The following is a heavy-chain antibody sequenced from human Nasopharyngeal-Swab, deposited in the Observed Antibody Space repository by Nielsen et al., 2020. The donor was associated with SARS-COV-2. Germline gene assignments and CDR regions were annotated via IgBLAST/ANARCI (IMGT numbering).Heavy chain of an antibody. V-gene: IGHV1-69*13. CDR3: ARTYYYGSGSYYNFDY. Sequence: SVKVSCKASGGTFSSHAISWVRQAPGQGLEWMGGIIPIFGTANYAQKFQGRVTITADESTSTAYMELSSLRSEDTAVYYCARTYYYGSGSYYNFDYWGQGTLVTVSS. CDR2: IIPIFGTA. CDR1: GGTFSSHA. J-gene: IGHJ4*02. D-gene: IGHD3-10*01.